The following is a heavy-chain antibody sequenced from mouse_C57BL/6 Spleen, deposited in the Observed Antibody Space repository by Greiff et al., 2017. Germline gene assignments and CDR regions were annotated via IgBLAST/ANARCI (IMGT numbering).Heavy chain of an antibody. J-gene: IGHJ1*03. Sequence: VMLVESGGGLVKPGGSLKLSCAASGFTFSSYAMSWVRQTPEKRLEWVATISDGGSYTYYPDNVKGRFTISRDNAKNNLYLQMSHLKSEDTAMYYCARAAIITTVVDYWYFDVWGTGTTVTVSS. CDR1: GFTFSSYA. CDR2: ISDGGSYT. CDR3: ARAAIITTVVDYWYFDV. D-gene: IGHD1-1*01. V-gene: IGHV5-4*03.